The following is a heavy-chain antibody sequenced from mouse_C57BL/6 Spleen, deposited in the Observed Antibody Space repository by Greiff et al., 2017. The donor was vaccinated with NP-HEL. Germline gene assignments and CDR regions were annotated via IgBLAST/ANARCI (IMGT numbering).Heavy chain of an antibody. Sequence: EVQVVESGGGLVQPKGSLKLSCAASGFSFNTYAMNWVRQAPGKGVEWVARIRSKSNNYATYYADSVKDRFTISRDDSESMLYLQMNNLKTEDTAMYDCVRHGGYYGSSYGLTYAMDYWGQGTSVTVSS. CDR3: VRHGGYYGSSYGLTYAMDY. D-gene: IGHD1-1*01. CDR1: GFSFNTYA. J-gene: IGHJ4*01. CDR2: IRSKSNNYAT. V-gene: IGHV10-1*01.